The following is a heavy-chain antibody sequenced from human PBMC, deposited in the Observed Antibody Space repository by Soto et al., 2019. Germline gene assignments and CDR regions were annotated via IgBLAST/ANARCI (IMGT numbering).Heavy chain of an antibody. J-gene: IGHJ4*02. CDR1: GFTFSSYS. V-gene: IGHV3-21*01. CDR2: ISSSSSYI. CDR3: ARKLVEGSDFWSGYYPPYFDY. D-gene: IGHD3-3*01. Sequence: GGSLRLSCAASGFTFSSYSMNWVRQAPGKGLEWVSSISSSSSYIYYADSVKGRFTISRDNAKNSLYLQMNSLRAEDTAVYYCARKLVEGSDFWSGYYPPYFDYWGQGTLVTVSS.